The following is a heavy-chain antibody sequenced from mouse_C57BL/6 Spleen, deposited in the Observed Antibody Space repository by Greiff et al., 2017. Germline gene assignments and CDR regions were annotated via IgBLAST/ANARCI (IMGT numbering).Heavy chain of an antibody. V-gene: IGHV1-82*01. D-gene: IGHD2-5*01. CDR1: GYAFSSSW. J-gene: IGHJ4*01. CDR2: IYPGDGDT. CDR3: ARNYYSKEGAMDY. Sequence: VKLMESGPELVKPGASVKISCKASGYAFSSSWMNWVKQRPGKGLEWIGRIYPGDGDTNYNGKFKGKATLTADKSSSTAYMQLSSLTSEDSAVYFCARNYYSKEGAMDYWGQGTSVTVSS.